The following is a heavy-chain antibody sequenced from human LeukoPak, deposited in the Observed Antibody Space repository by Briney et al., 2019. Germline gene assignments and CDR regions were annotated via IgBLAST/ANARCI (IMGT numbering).Heavy chain of an antibody. CDR1: GFTFSSYA. J-gene: IGHJ5*02. V-gene: IGHV3-23*01. CDR2: IRGSGGST. D-gene: IGHD6-19*01. Sequence: GGSLRLSCAASGFTFSSYAMNWVRQAPGKGLEWVSSIRGSGGSTHYADSVKGRFTISRDNSKDTVYLQMNSLRAEDTAIYYCARAGYGSGVPNWFDPWGQGTLVTVSS. CDR3: ARAGYGSGVPNWFDP.